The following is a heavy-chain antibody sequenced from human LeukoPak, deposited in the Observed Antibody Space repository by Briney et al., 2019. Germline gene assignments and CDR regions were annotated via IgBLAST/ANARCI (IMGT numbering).Heavy chain of an antibody. CDR1: GFSFNSDW. J-gene: IGHJ4*02. D-gene: IGHD3-16*01. V-gene: IGHV3-7*01. CDR2: IKHDESEK. Sequence: GSLRLSCAASGFSFNSDWMDWVRQAPGKGLEWVANIKHDESEKNYLDSVKGRFTISRDNAQNSLYLQMNGLRVEDTAVYYCTRRLDDWGQGTLVTVSS. CDR3: TRRLDD.